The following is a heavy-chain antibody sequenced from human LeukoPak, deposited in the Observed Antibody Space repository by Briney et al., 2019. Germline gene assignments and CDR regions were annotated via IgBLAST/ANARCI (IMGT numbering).Heavy chain of an antibody. V-gene: IGHV1-69*06. J-gene: IGHJ4*02. CDR1: GGTFNSYA. Sequence: ASVKVSCKASGGTFNSYAFNWVRQAPGQGLEWMGSIIPMFGTADYAQKFQGRVTITADKSTSTAYMELSSLRSEDTAVYYCARSSIIAAAGPYYFDYWGQGTLVTVSS. D-gene: IGHD6-13*01. CDR3: ARSSIIAAAGPYYFDY. CDR2: IIPMFGTA.